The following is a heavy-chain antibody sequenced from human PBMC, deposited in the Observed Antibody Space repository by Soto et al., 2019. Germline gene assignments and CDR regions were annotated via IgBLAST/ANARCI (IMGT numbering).Heavy chain of an antibody. CDR2: IRSKAYGGTT. Sequence: GVLRLSCTASGFTFGDCAMSWFRQAPGKGLEWVGFIRSKAYGGTTEHAASVKGRFTISRDDSKSIAYLQMNSLKTEDTAVYYCTRAYSSSSWVVSPQYIDYWGQGTLVTVSS. J-gene: IGHJ4*02. CDR1: GFTFGDCA. V-gene: IGHV3-49*03. D-gene: IGHD6-6*01. CDR3: TRAYSSSSWVVSPQYIDY.